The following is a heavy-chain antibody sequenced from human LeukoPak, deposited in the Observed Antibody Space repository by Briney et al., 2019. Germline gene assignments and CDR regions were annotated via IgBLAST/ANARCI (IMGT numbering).Heavy chain of an antibody. CDR1: GGSFSGYY. V-gene: IGHV4-34*01. D-gene: IGHD3-22*01. CDR3: ARGDNDSSGYYYYYYMDV. Sequence: PSETLSLTCAVYGGSFSGYYWSWIRQPPGKGLEWIGEINHSGSTNYNPSLKSRVTISVDTSKNQFSLKLSSVTAADTAVYYCARGDNDSSGYYYYYYMDVWGKGTTVTVSS. J-gene: IGHJ6*03. CDR2: INHSGST.